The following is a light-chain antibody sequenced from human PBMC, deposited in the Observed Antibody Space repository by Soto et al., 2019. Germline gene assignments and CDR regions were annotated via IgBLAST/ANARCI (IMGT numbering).Light chain of an antibody. V-gene: IGKV3D-20*02. CDR3: QQRSNWPPIT. J-gene: IGKJ5*01. CDR2: AAS. Sequence: EIVSTPSPGTLSLSPGARSTLSCRASPILSSTYLAWYQQKPGQAPRLLIYAASSRATGIPHRFSGSGSGTDFTLTISNLEAEDFAVYYCQQRSNWPPITVGQGTRLEIK. CDR1: PILSSTY.